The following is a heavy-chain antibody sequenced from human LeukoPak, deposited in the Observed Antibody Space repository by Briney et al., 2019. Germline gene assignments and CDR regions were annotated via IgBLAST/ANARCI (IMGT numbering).Heavy chain of an antibody. CDR2: INHSGST. CDR1: GGAFSGFY. J-gene: IGHJ4*02. D-gene: IGHD1-26*01. Sequence: SGTLSLTRAVYGGAFSGFYWSGVRQPPGKGLEWIGEINHSGSTNYNPSLKSRVTISVDTSKNQFSLKLSSVTAADTAVYYCAIIVGAINYWGQGTLVTVSS. CDR3: AIIVGAINY. V-gene: IGHV4-34*01.